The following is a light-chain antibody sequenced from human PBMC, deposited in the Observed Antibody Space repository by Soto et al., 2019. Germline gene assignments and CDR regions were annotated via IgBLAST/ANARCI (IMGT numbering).Light chain of an antibody. J-gene: IGLJ3*02. Sequence: AVVTQEPSFLVSPGRTVTLTCGLSSGSVSTSYYPSWYQQTPGQAPRTLIYNTNTRSSGVPDRFSGSILGNKAALTITGAQADDESDYYCVLFMGSGIWVFGGGTKLTVL. CDR1: SGSVSTSYY. CDR2: NTN. CDR3: VLFMGSGIWV. V-gene: IGLV8-61*01.